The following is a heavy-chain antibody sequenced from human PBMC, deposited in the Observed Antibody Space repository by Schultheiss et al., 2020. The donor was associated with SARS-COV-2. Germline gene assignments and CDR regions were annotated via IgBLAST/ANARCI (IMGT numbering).Heavy chain of an antibody. CDR3: AAGYSSSWPPNWFDP. D-gene: IGHD6-13*01. J-gene: IGHJ5*02. V-gene: IGHV6-1*01. Sequence: SQTLSLTCAISGDSVSSNSAAWNWIRQSPSRGLEWLGRTYYMSKWYYDYAVSVKSRITINPDTSKNQFSLQLNSVTAADTAMYYCAAGYSSSWPPNWFDPWGQGTLVTVSS. CDR1: GDSVSSNSAA. CDR2: TYYMSKWYY.